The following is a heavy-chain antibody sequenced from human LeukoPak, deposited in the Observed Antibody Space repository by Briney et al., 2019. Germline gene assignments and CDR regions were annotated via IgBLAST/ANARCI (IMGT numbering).Heavy chain of an antibody. CDR1: GFTFSSYS. CDR2: ISSSSSYI. CDR3: ARGGNRGVEGDY. V-gene: IGHV3-21*01. D-gene: IGHD3-10*01. Sequence: GGSLRLSCAASGFTFSSYSMNWVRQAPRKGLEWVSSISSSSSYIYYADSVKGRFTISRDNAKNSLYLQMNSLRAEDTAVYYCARGGNRGVEGDYWGQGTLVTVSS. J-gene: IGHJ4*02.